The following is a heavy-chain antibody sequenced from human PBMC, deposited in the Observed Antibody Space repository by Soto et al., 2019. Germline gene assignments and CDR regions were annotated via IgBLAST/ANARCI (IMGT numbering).Heavy chain of an antibody. CDR3: AKEGVNLEPYYYYYGMDV. CDR1: GFTFSSYG. V-gene: IGHV3-30*18. CDR2: ISYDGSNK. D-gene: IGHD1-1*01. Sequence: PGGSLRLSCAASGFTFSSYGMHWVRQAPGKGLEWVAVISYDGSNKYYADSVKGRFTISRDNSKNTLYLQMNSLRAEDTAVYYCAKEGVNLEPYYYYYGMDVWGQGTTVTVSS. J-gene: IGHJ6*02.